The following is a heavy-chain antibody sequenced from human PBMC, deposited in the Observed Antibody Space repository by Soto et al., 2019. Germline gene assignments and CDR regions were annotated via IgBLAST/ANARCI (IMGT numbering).Heavy chain of an antibody. V-gene: IGHV3-11*01. CDR2: ISISGSNI. CDR3: ARGGRYDFWSGYFEF. D-gene: IGHD3-3*01. J-gene: IGHJ4*02. CDR1: GFTFNDYY. Sequence: VQLVESGGGLVKPGGSLRLSCAASGFTFNDYYMTWIRQAPGKGLEWISYISISGSNIHYADSVKGRFTISRDNAKKSLYLQMDSLRAEDTAVYFCARGGRYDFWSGYFEFWGQGALVTVSS.